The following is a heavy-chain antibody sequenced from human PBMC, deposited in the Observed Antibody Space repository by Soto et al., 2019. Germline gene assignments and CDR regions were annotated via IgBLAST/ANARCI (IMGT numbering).Heavy chain of an antibody. CDR3: VRLKGAIRGSSFVY. D-gene: IGHD3-10*01. J-gene: IGHJ4*02. V-gene: IGHV3-66*01. Sequence: GGSLRLSCAASGFTVSSNYMSWVRQAPGKGLEWVSVIYSGGSTYYADSVKGRFTISRDNSKNTLYLQMNSLRAEDTAVYYCVRLKGAIRGSSFVYWGQGTLVTVSS. CDR2: IYSGGST. CDR1: GFTVSSNY.